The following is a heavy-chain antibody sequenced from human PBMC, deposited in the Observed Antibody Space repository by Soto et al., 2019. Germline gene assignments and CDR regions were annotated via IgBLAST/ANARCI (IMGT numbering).Heavy chain of an antibody. CDR2: ISNDGSNE. J-gene: IGHJ4*02. V-gene: IGHV3-30*18. Sequence: SLRLSCAGSGVTFRCFGMNWVRQAPGKGLEWVARISNDGSNEYYVDSVKGRFTISRDNSKNTLYLQMDSRGAEDTAVYYCAKGEVRGIIPSYYGYRGLGTLVPVSP. CDR3: AKGEVRGIIPSYYGY. CDR1: GVTFRCFG. D-gene: IGHD3-10*01.